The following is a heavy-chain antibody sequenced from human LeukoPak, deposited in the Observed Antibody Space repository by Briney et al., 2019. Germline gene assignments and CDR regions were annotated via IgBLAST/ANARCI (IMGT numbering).Heavy chain of an antibody. CDR2: IYHSGST. Sequence: SETLSLTCTVSGYSISSGYYWGWIRQPPGKGLEWIGSIYHSGSTYYNPSLKSRVTISVDTSKNQFSLKLSSVTAADTAVYYCARDWFSLEIVVVSATNWFDPWGQGTLVTVSS. V-gene: IGHV4-38-2*02. CDR1: GYSISSGYY. CDR3: ARDWFSLEIVVVSATNWFDP. J-gene: IGHJ5*02. D-gene: IGHD3-22*01.